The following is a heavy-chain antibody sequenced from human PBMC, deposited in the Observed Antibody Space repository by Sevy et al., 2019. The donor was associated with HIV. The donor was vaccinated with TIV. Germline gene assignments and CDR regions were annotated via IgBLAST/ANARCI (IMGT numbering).Heavy chain of an antibody. D-gene: IGHD3-22*01. V-gene: IGHV1-69*13. CDR3: ARVRRYSSGQSFDY. CDR1: GGTFTSYA. CDR2: IIPIFGTA. J-gene: IGHJ4*02. Sequence: ASVKVSCKASGGTFTSYAINWVRQAPGQGLEWMGGIIPIFGTANYAQKFQGRVTITADESTSTAYMELSSLRSEDTAVYYCARVRRYSSGQSFDYWGQGTLVTVSS.